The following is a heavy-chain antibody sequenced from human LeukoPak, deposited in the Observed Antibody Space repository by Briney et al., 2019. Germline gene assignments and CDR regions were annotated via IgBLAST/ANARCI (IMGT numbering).Heavy chain of an antibody. D-gene: IGHD3-22*01. Sequence: PSETLSLTCAVYGGSFSGYYWSWIRQPPGKGLEWIGEINHSGSTNHNPSLKSRVTISVDTSKNQFSLKLSSVTAADTAVYYCARLGNSSYDSSGTKGDFDYWGQGTLVTVSS. V-gene: IGHV4-34*01. CDR2: INHSGST. CDR3: ARLGNSSYDSSGTKGDFDY. CDR1: GGSFSGYY. J-gene: IGHJ4*02.